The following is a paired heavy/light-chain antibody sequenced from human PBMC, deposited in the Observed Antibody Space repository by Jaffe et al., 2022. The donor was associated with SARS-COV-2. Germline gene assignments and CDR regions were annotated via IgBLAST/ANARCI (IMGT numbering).Heavy chain of an antibody. CDR3: ARAFSLSAGGSCHAGCNWFDR. CDR1: GDSVSSNSAA. D-gene: IGHD2-15*01. CDR2: TYYRSRWFY. J-gene: IGHJ5*02. Sequence: QVQLQQSGPGLVKPSQTLSLTCDISGDSVSSNSAAWNWIRQSPSRGLEWLGRTYYRSRWFYDYAPSVRGRITINPDTSKNLFSLHLNSVTPEDTAVYYCARAFSLSAGGSCHAGCNWFDRWGQGTLVTVSS. V-gene: IGHV6-1*01.
Light chain of an antibody. V-gene: IGLV2-14*01. CDR3: SSYTAASTPAV. J-gene: IGLJ7*01. Sequence: QSALTQPASVSGSPGQSITISCTGTSSDIGAYNYVSWYQQLPGKAPKLIIYDVNNRPSGVSNRFSGSKSDNTASLTISGLQTEDEADYYCSSYTAASTPAVFGGGTQLTVL. CDR1: SSDIGAYNY. CDR2: DVN.